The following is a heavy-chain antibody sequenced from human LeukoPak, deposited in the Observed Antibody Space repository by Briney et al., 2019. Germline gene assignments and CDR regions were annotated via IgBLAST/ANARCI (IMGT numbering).Heavy chain of an antibody. CDR1: GGSISSYY. V-gene: IGHV4-59*08. CDR3: ARQAGCNGGSCYYGMDV. Sequence: SETLSLTCTVSGGSISSYYWSWIRQPPGKGLEWIGYIYYSGSTNYNPSLKSRVTISVDTSKSQFPLNLSSVTAADTAVYYCARQAGCNGGSCYYGMDVWGQGTTVIVSS. D-gene: IGHD2-15*01. CDR2: IYYSGST. J-gene: IGHJ6*02.